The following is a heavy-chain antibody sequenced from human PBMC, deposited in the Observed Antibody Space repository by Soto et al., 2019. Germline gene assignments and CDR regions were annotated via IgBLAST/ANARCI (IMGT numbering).Heavy chain of an antibody. CDR1: GFTFSGYA. Sequence: QVQLVESGGGVVQPGRSLRLSCAASGFTFSGYAMHWVRQAPGKGLEWVAVISYDGSNKYYADSVKGRFTISRDNSKNTLYRQMTGLRAEDAAVYYGARDQYDILTGPNYWGQGTLVTVSS. CDR3: ARDQYDILTGPNY. V-gene: IGHV3-30-3*01. CDR2: ISYDGSNK. D-gene: IGHD3-9*01. J-gene: IGHJ4*02.